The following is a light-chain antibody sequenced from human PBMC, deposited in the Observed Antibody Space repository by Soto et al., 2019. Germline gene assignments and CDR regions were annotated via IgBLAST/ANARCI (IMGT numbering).Light chain of an antibody. Sequence: QSALPQHASVSGSPGQSITISCTGTSSDVGAYNYVSWYQHHPGKAPRLIINDVSHRPSGVSTRFSGSKSGNTASLTISGLQDYDEADYYCSSYSDSTLYVFGGGTKLTVL. V-gene: IGLV2-14*03. CDR1: SSDVGAYNY. CDR2: DVS. CDR3: SSYSDSTLYV. J-gene: IGLJ2*01.